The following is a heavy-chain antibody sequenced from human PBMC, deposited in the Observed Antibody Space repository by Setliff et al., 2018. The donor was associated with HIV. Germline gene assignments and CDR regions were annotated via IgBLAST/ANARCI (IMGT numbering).Heavy chain of an antibody. D-gene: IGHD3-10*01. CDR1: GFIFSNYA. V-gene: IGHV3-23*03. CDR2: IYSGGYDT. J-gene: IGHJ6*03. CDR3: AKDAITMVRGHYYYMDV. Sequence: GGSLRLSCAASGFIFSNYAMSWVRQAPGKGLEWVSVIYSGGYDTYHADSVKGRFIISRDNSRNTVYLQMNSLRVEDTALYFCAKDAITMVRGHYYYMDVWGKGTTVTVSS.